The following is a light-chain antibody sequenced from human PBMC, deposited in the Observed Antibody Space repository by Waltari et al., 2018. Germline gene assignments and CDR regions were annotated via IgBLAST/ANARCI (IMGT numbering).Light chain of an antibody. Sequence: EVVMTQSPATLSVSPGERATLSCRASQSVSSNLAWYQQKPGQAPRLIIYGASTRATGIPTRFSGSGSGTEFTLTINSLQSEDFAVYYCQHYDNWPPYTFGPGTKLEI. V-gene: IGKV3-15*01. CDR1: QSVSSN. J-gene: IGKJ2*01. CDR2: GAS. CDR3: QHYDNWPPYT.